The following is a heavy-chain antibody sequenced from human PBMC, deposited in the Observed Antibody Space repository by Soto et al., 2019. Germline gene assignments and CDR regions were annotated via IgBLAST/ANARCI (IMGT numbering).Heavy chain of an antibody. CDR3: AREGYDSSGYYGGEYWYFDL. V-gene: IGHV1-3*01. CDR2: INAGNGNT. J-gene: IGHJ2*01. CDR1: GYTFTSYA. Sequence: ASVKVSCKASGYTFTSYAMHWVRQAPGQRLEWMGWINAGNGNTKYSQKFQGRVTITRDTSASTAYMELSSLRSEDTAVYYCAREGYDSSGYYGGEYWYFDLWGRGTLVTVSS. D-gene: IGHD3-22*01.